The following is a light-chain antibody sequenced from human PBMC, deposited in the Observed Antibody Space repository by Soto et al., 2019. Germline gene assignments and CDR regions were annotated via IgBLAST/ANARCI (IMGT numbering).Light chain of an antibody. J-gene: IGKJ5*01. CDR1: QSISTW. Sequence: DIQMTQSPSSLSASVGDRVTITCRASQSISTWLAWYQQKPGKAPKLLIYIASSLESGVPSRFSGSGSGTEFTLTISSLQSEDFAVYCCQQRSNWPSITFGQGTRLEIK. V-gene: IGKV1-5*03. CDR3: QQRSNWPSIT. CDR2: IAS.